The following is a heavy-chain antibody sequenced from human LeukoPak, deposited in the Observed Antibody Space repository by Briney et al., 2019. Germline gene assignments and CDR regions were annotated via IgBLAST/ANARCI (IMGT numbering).Heavy chain of an antibody. Sequence: PSETPSLTCAVYGGSFSGYSWSWIRQPPGKGLEWIGEINHSGSNNYNPSLKSRVTISVDTSKNQFSLKLSSVTAADTAVYYCARGPYYDFWSGYYTDGFDYWGQGTLVTVSS. J-gene: IGHJ4*02. CDR1: GGSFSGYS. V-gene: IGHV4-34*01. D-gene: IGHD3-3*01. CDR3: ARGPYYDFWSGYYTDGFDY. CDR2: INHSGSN.